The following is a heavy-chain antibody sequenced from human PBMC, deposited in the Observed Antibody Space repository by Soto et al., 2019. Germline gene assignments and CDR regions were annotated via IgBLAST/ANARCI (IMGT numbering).Heavy chain of an antibody. D-gene: IGHD3-9*01. CDR1: GFTFSSYE. CDR2: ISSSGSTI. J-gene: IGHJ6*02. Sequence: GGSLRLSYAASGFTFSSYEMNRVRQASGKGLEWVSYISSSGSTIYYADSVKGRFTISRDNAKNSLYLQMNSLRAEDTAVYYCARDFYDILTGYYDYGRDYGMDVWGQGTTVTVSS. V-gene: IGHV3-48*03. CDR3: ARDFYDILTGYYDYGRDYGMDV.